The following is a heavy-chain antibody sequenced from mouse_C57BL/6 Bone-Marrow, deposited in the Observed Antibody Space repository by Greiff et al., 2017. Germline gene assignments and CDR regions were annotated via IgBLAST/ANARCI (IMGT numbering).Heavy chain of an antibody. Sequence: EVQGVESGGGLVKPGGSLKLSCAASGFTFSSYAMSWVRQTPEKSLEWVATISDGGSYTYYPDNVKGRFTISRDNAKNNLYLQMSHLKSEDTAMYYCARDHWDGNYWGQGTTLTVSS. V-gene: IGHV5-4*01. D-gene: IGHD4-1*01. CDR2: ISDGGSYT. J-gene: IGHJ2*01. CDR1: GFTFSSYA. CDR3: ARDHWDGNY.